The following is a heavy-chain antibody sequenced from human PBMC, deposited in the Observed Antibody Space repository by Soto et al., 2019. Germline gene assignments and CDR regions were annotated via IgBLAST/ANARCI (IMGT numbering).Heavy chain of an antibody. D-gene: IGHD3-16*02. CDR1: GGSISSYY. V-gene: IGHV4-59*01. CDR2: IYYSGST. Sequence: SETLSLTCTVSGGSISSYYWSWVRQPPGKGLEWIGYIYYSGSTNYNPSLKSRVTISVDTSKNQFSLKLSSVTAADTAVYYCARGRIMITFGGVIPEYYFDYWGQGTLVTVSS. J-gene: IGHJ4*02. CDR3: ARGRIMITFGGVIPEYYFDY.